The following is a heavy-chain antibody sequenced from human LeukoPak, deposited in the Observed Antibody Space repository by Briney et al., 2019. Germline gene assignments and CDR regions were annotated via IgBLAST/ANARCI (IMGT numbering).Heavy chain of an antibody. D-gene: IGHD5-18*01. V-gene: IGHV3-11*04. CDR1: GFTLSDHY. Sequence: PGGSLRLSCAASGFTLSDHYISWIRQAPGKGLEWISGISSSGDTRYYADSVKGRFTISRDNAKNSLYLQMNSLRAEDTAMYQCVRGVRGYSHGSRFDYWGQGTLVTVSS. J-gene: IGHJ4*02. CDR3: VRGVRGYSHGSRFDY. CDR2: ISSSGDTR.